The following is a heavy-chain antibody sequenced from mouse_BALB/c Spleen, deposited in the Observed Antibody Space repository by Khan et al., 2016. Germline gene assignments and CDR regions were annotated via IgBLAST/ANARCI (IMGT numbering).Heavy chain of an antibody. Sequence: VQLKQSGPGLVKPSQSLSLTCTVTGYSITSDYAWNWIRQFPGNKLEWMGYISYSGSTSYNPSLKSRISITRDTSKKQFFMQLHPVTTEDTATYYCSRAGPFYFDYWGQGTTLTVSS. J-gene: IGHJ2*01. CDR3: SRAGPFYFDY. CDR1: GYSITSDYA. V-gene: IGHV3-2*02. D-gene: IGHD4-1*01. CDR2: ISYSGST.